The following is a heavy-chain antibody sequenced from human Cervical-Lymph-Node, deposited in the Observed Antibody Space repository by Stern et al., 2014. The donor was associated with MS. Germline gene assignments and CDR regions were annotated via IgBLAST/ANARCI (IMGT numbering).Heavy chain of an antibody. CDR2: IKEDGGAT. CDR1: GFIFSDYW. V-gene: IGHV3-7*01. CDR3: ARDSEAFSSGWHY. Sequence: EVQLVESGGGLAQPGGSLRLSCAASGFIFSDYWMSWVRQAPGKGLQWVGNIKEDGGATHYVESVRGRFTIYRDNTRNSLYLEMRSLRAEDTAVYYCARDSEAFSSGWHYWGQGVLVTVSS. D-gene: IGHD6-19*01. J-gene: IGHJ4*02.